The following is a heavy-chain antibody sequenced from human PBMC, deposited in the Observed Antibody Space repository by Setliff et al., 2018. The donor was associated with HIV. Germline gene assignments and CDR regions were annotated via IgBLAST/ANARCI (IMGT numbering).Heavy chain of an antibody. Sequence: ASVKVSCKASGYTFTSYAMNWVRQAPGQGLQWMGWINTNTGNPTYAQGFTGRFVFSLDTSDSTAYLQISSLEAEDTAVYYCARRGNYVFYYYMDVWGKGTTGTSP. V-gene: IGHV7-4-1*02. D-gene: IGHD1-7*01. J-gene: IGHJ6*03. CDR3: ARRGNYVFYYYMDV. CDR1: GYTFTSYA. CDR2: INTNTGNP.